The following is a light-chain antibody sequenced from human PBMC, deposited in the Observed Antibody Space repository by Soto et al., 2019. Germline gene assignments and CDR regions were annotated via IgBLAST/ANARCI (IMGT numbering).Light chain of an antibody. CDR3: QQRSNWLVT. J-gene: IGKJ4*01. CDR1: QSLSSSS. CDR2: DAS. Sequence: VLRQYPGTLSMSPGERATLSCRASQSLSSSSLAWYQQKPGRAPRLLIYDASNRATGIPARFSGSGSGTDFTLTISSLEPEDFAVYYCQQRSNWLVTFGGGTMVDIK. V-gene: IGKV3D-20*02.